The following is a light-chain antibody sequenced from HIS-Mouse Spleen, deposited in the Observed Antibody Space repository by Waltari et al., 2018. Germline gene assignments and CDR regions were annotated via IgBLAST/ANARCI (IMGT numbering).Light chain of an antibody. V-gene: IGLV1-40*01. J-gene: IGLJ1*01. CDR2: GNS. CDR1: RPNIGAGYD. Sequence: QSVLTQPPSVSGAPGQRVTISCTGSRPNIGAGYDEHRYQQLPGTAPKLLIYGNSNRPSGVPDRFSGSKSGTSASLAITGLQAEDEADYYCQSYDSSLSGHYVFGTGTKVTVL. CDR3: QSYDSSLSGHYV.